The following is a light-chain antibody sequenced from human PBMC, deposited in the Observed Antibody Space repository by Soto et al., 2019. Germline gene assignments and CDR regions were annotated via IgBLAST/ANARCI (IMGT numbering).Light chain of an antibody. CDR1: QSPVDGVGITS. J-gene: IGKJ1*01. CDR2: KVS. V-gene: IGKV2-24*01. Sequence: DIVMTQTLLSLRVTLGQPASISCSSSQSPVDGVGITSLSWLHQRPGQPPRLLIYKVSNRFSGVPDRFSGSGAGTDFTLKINTVEAEDVGVYYCMQDALYSTFGQGTKVEIK. CDR3: MQDALYST.